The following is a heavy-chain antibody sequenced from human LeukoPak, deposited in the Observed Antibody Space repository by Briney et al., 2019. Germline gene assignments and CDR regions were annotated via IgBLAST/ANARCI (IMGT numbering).Heavy chain of an antibody. CDR2: INPNSGGT. CDR1: GYTFTGYY. V-gene: IGHV1-2*02. Sequence: ASVKVSCKASGYTFTGYYMHWVRQAPGQGLEWMGWINPNSGGTNYAQKFQGRVTMTRDTSISTAYMELSRLRSDDTAVYYCARDYCSGGSCYSVYYYYYMDVWGKGTTVTISS. D-gene: IGHD2-15*01. CDR3: ARDYCSGGSCYSVYYYYYMDV. J-gene: IGHJ6*03.